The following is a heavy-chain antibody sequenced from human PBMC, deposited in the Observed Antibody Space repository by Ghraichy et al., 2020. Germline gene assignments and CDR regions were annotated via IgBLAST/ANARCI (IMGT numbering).Heavy chain of an antibody. D-gene: IGHD6-6*01. V-gene: IGHV3-43*02. CDR2: ISGDGGST. CDR1: GFTFDDYA. CDR3: AKDGGRTRQLVPSWYFDV. Sequence: GESLRLSCAASGFTFDDYAMYWVRQAPGKGLEWVSFISGDGGSTYYADSVKGRFTISRDNSKNSLYLQMNSLRTEDTALYYCAKDGGRTRQLVPSWYFDVWGRGTLVTVSS. J-gene: IGHJ2*01.